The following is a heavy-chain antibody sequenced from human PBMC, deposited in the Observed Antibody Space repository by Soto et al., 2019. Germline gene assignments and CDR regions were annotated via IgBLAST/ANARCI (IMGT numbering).Heavy chain of an antibody. V-gene: IGHV4-31*03. CDR3: ARGRVVTATLKYYFDY. D-gene: IGHD2-21*02. CDR2: IYYSGST. CDR1: GGSISSGGYY. J-gene: IGHJ4*02. Sequence: QVQLQESGPGLVKPSQTLSLTCTVSGGSISSGGYYWSWIRQHPGKGLEWIGSIYYSGSTYYNPSIKSRVTISVDTSKNQFPLKLSSVTAADTAVYYCARGRVVTATLKYYFDYWGQGTLVTVSS.